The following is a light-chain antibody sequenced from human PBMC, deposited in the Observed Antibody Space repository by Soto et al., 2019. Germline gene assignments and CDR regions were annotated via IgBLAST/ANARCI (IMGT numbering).Light chain of an antibody. V-gene: IGKV3-20*01. CDR2: GAS. CDR3: QQYGSSGT. CDR1: QSVSSY. Sequence: EIVLTQSPATLSLSPGERATLSCWDSQSVSSYLAWYQQKPGQAPRLLIYGASNRATGIPDRFSGSGSGTDFTLTISRLEPEDFAVYYCQQYGSSGTFGQGTKVDIK. J-gene: IGKJ1*01.